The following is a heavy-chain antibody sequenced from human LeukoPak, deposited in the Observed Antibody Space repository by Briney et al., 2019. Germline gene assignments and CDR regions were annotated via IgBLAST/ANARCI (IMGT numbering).Heavy chain of an antibody. D-gene: IGHD6-13*01. CDR2: MYYSGSN. CDR1: GGSISSSSYY. CDR3: VRHRVEAAAGTHYYGMDV. Sequence: PSETLSLTCTVSGGSISSSSYYWGWLRQPPGKGREGLGCMYYSGSNNYNPSRKGRVTIPVDTSKKQFSLKLSSVTAADPAVYYCVRHRVEAAAGTHYYGMDVWGQGTTVTVSS. V-gene: IGHV4-39*01. J-gene: IGHJ6*02.